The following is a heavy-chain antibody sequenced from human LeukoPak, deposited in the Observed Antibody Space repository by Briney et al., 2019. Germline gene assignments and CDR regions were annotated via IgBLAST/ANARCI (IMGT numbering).Heavy chain of an antibody. CDR3: AREVSGDPWYNWFDP. V-gene: IGHV3-74*01. J-gene: IGHJ5*02. CDR1: GFTFSRYW. CDR2: INSDGSST. Sequence: GGSLRLSCAASGFTFSRYWMHWVRQAPGKGLVWVSRINSDGSSTTYADSVKGRFTISRDNAKNTLYLQMNSLRAEDTAVYYCAREVSGDPWYNWFDPWGQGALVTVSS. D-gene: IGHD4-17*01.